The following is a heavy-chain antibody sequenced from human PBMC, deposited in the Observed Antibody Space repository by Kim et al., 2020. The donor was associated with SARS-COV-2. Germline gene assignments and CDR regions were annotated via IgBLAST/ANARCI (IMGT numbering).Heavy chain of an antibody. CDR3: TTGYYDSSGPTYYFDY. D-gene: IGHD3-22*01. Sequence: GGSLRLSCAASGFTFNNAWMSWVRQAPGKGLEWVGRIKSKTDGGTTDYAAPVKGRFTISRDDSKNTLYLQMNSLKTEDTAVYYCTTGYYDSSGPTYYFDYWGRGTLVTVRS. CDR1: GFTFNNAW. J-gene: IGHJ4*02. V-gene: IGHV3-15*05. CDR2: IKSKTDGGTT.